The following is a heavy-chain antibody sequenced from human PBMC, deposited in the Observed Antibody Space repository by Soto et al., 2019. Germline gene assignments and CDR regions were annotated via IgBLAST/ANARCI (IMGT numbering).Heavy chain of an antibody. J-gene: IGHJ4*02. CDR3: ASELYRIPTQIY. CDR2: MYYSGGS. V-gene: IGHV4-59*01. CDR1: GGSISYYY. D-gene: IGHD3-16*02. Sequence: SETLSLTCTVSGGSISYYYWSWIRQPPGKGLEWIGYMYYSGGSNYNPSLNSRVTISVDTSKNQFSLKLTSVTAADTAVYHCASELYRIPTQIYWGQGTLVTVSS.